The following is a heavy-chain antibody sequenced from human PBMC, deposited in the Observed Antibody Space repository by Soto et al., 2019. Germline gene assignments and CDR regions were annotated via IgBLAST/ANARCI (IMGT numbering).Heavy chain of an antibody. CDR2: ISGSGGST. D-gene: IGHD3-22*01. V-gene: IGHV3-23*01. CDR3: AKIRLYDSSGYYFVGNQGYFDY. Sequence: EVQLLESGGGLVQPGGSLRLSCAASGFTFSSYAMSWVRQAPGKGLEWVSAISGSGGSTYYADSVKGRFTISRDNSTNTLYLQMSSLRAEDTAVYYCAKIRLYDSSGYYFVGNQGYFDYWGQGTLVTVSS. CDR1: GFTFSSYA. J-gene: IGHJ4*02.